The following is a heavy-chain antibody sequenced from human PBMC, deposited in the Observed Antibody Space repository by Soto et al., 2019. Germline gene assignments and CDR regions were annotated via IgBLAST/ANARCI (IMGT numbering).Heavy chain of an antibody. CDR1: GFTFGDYY. Sequence: GGALSLPRSPSGFTFGDYYMSWIRQAPGKGLQWISYISCSSATTYYADSVKGRFTISRDNAKSSLYLQMNSLSTEDTAVYYWARGTVGAGTNTVDDWGQGTLVTVSS. CDR3: ARGTVGAGTNTVDD. V-gene: IGHV3-11*01. CDR2: ISCSSATT. D-gene: IGHD1-26*01. J-gene: IGHJ4*02.